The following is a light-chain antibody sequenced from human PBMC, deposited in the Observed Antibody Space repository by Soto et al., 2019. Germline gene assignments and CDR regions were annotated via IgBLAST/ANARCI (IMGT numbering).Light chain of an antibody. CDR2: GAS. CDR3: QQYNNWPPGP. CDR1: QSVSSN. Sequence: EIVMTQSPATLSVSPGERATLSCRASQSVSSNLAWYQQKPGQAPRLLIYGASTRATGIPARFSGSGSGTGFNHPISSLQSEDFADYYCQQYNNWPPGPFGQGTQVQIK. V-gene: IGKV3-15*01. J-gene: IGKJ1*01.